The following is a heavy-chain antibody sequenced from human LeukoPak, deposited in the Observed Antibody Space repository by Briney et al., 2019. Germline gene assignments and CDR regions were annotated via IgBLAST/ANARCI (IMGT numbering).Heavy chain of an antibody. J-gene: IGHJ4*02. D-gene: IGHD3-10*01. Sequence: PGRSLRLSCAASGFTFISYGMHWVRQAPGKGLEWVSVIWYDGSNKYYADSVKGRFTISRDNSKNTLYLQMNSLRAEDTAVYYCARSASGSYYNGPDYWGQGTLVTVSS. V-gene: IGHV3-33*01. CDR3: ARSASGSYYNGPDY. CDR1: GFTFISYG. CDR2: IWYDGSNK.